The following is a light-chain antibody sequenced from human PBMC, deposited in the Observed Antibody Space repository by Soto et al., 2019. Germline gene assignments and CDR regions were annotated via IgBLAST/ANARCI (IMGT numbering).Light chain of an antibody. Sequence: QSVLTQPPSVSGAPGQRVTISCGGSSSNIGAGYDVHWYQQLPGTAPKLLIYGNSNRPSGVPDRFSGSKSGTSASLAITGLQAEDEADYYCQSYDSSLSAFYVFGTGTKLTVL. J-gene: IGLJ1*01. CDR1: SSNIGAGYD. V-gene: IGLV1-40*01. CDR2: GNS. CDR3: QSYDSSLSAFYV.